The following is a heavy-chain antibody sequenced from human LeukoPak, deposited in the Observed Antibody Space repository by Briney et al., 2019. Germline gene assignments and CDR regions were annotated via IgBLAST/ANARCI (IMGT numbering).Heavy chain of an antibody. J-gene: IGHJ3*02. CDR2: INHSGST. Sequence: SETLSLTCAVYGGSFSGYYWSWIRQPPGKGLEWIGEINHSGSTNYNPSLKSRVTISVDTSKNQFSLKLSSVTAADTAVYYCARHLSYYGSGSYFAFDIWGQGTMVTVSS. V-gene: IGHV4-34*01. CDR1: GGSFSGYY. D-gene: IGHD3-10*01. CDR3: ARHLSYYGSGSYFAFDI.